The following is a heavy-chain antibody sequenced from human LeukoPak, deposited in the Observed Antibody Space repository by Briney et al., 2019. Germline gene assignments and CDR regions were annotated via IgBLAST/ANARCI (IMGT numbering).Heavy chain of an antibody. J-gene: IGHJ3*01. V-gene: IGHV1-2*02. CDR1: VYSFTGYY. CDR2: INPNTGAT. D-gene: IGHD3-16*01. Sequence: ASVKVSCKASVYSFTGYYMHWVRQAPGAGLEWLAWINPNTGATHYSEQYQGSVTVTRDTSISTAYMELTWLRYDDTAVYYCAREFHVGDNCRSDGFDVWGQGTMVTVS. CDR3: AREFHVGDNCRSDGFDV.